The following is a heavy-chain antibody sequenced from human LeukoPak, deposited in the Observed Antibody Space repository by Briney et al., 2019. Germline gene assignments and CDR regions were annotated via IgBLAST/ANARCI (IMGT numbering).Heavy chain of an antibody. J-gene: IGHJ4*02. CDR2: IYYSGST. Sequence: SQTLSLTCTVSGGSISSGGYYWSWIRQHPGKGLEWIGYIYYSGSTYYNSSLKSRVTISVDTSKNQFSLKLSSVTAADTAVYYCARDQGSGWYGDYFDYWGQGTLVTVSS. V-gene: IGHV4-31*03. D-gene: IGHD6-19*01. CDR1: GGSISSGGYY. CDR3: ARDQGSGWYGDYFDY.